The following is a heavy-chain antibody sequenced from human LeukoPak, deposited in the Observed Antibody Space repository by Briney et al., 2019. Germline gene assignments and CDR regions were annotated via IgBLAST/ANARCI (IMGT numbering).Heavy chain of an antibody. Sequence: ASVKVSCKASGGTFSSYAISWVRQAPGQGLEWMGGIIPIFGTANYAQKFQGRVTITADESTSTAYMELSSLRSEDTAVYYRAREPVYYYGMDVWGQGTTVTVSS. V-gene: IGHV1-69*13. CDR3: AREPVYYYGMDV. CDR2: IIPIFGTA. J-gene: IGHJ6*02. CDR1: GGTFSSYA.